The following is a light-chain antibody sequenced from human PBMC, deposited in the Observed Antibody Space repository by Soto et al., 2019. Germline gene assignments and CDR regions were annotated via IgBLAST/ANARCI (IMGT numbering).Light chain of an antibody. CDR3: QSYDSSLSAYV. V-gene: IGLV1-40*01. CDR1: SSNIGAGYD. Sequence: QSVLTQPPSVSGAPGQRVTISCTGSSSNIGAGYDVHWYQQLPGTAPKLLIYGNSNRPSGVPDRFSGSKSGTSASLAITGLQAEDEADYYWQSYDSSLSAYVFGTGTKVTVL. CDR2: GNS. J-gene: IGLJ1*01.